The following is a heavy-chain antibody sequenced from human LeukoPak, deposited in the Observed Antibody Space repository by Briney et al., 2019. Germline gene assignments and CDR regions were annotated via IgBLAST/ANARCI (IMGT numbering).Heavy chain of an antibody. CDR2: IRYDGSNK. V-gene: IGHV3-30*02. CDR3: ARVLSSAYYAPFDY. D-gene: IGHD3-22*01. J-gene: IGHJ4*02. Sequence: GGSLRLSCAASGFVFSSYAIHWVRQAPGKGLEWVAFIRYDGSNKYYADSVKGRFTISRDNSKNTLSLQMNSLRAEDTAVHYCARVLSSAYYAPFDYWGQGTLVTVSS. CDR1: GFVFSSYA.